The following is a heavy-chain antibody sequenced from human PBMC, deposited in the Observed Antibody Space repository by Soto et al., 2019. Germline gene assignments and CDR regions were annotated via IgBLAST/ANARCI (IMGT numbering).Heavy chain of an antibody. J-gene: IGHJ6*03. CDR3: AKAGVPWGYYYYMDV. D-gene: IGHD7-27*01. V-gene: IGHV3-23*01. CDR2: ISGSGGST. CDR1: GFTFSSYA. Sequence: EVQLLESGGGLVQPGGSLRLSCAASGFTFSSYAMSWVRQAPGKGLEWVSAISGSGGSTYYADSVKGRFTISRDNSKNTLYLQMNRLRAEDTAVYYCAKAGVPWGYYYYMDVWGKGTTVTVSS.